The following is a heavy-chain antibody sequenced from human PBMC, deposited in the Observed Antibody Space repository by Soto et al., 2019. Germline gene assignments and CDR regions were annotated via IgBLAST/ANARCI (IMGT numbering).Heavy chain of an antibody. Sequence: QVHLVQSGAEVKKPGAPVKVSCKASGYTFISYGISWVRQAPGQGLEWMGWISGRNGNTNYAQKFQGRVTMTTDSSTSTAYMELRSLRSDDTAVYYCARDPGLTEIVGGAFLDDWGQGTLVTVSS. CDR3: ARDPGLTEIVGGAFLDD. CDR1: GYTFISYG. V-gene: IGHV1-18*01. D-gene: IGHD1-20*01. J-gene: IGHJ4*02. CDR2: ISGRNGNT.